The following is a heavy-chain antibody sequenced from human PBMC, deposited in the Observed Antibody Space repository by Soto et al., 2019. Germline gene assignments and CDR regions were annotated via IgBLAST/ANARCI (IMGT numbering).Heavy chain of an antibody. CDR1: GFIFSSYG. V-gene: IGHV3-33*01. CDR3: ASSIS. CDR2: IWYDGSNK. J-gene: IGHJ5*02. Sequence: GGSLRLSCEASGFIFSSYGMPWVRQAPGKGLEWVAVIWYDGSNKNYADSVKGRFTITRDNSKNTLYLQMNSLRAEDTAVYYCASSISWGQGTLVTVSS.